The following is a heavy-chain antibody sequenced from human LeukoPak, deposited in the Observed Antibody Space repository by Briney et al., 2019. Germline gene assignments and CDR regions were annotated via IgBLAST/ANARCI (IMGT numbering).Heavy chain of an antibody. CDR2: INADGSTT. Sequence: GGSVRLSCAASGSGFTFNNYWMQWVRQAPGKGLVWVSRINADGSTTSYADSVRGRFTISRDNAKNTLDLQMNSLRAEDTAVYYCATLISGWSLYWGQGTLVTVSS. J-gene: IGHJ4*02. CDR1: GSGFTFNNYW. V-gene: IGHV3-74*01. D-gene: IGHD6-19*01. CDR3: ATLISGWSLY.